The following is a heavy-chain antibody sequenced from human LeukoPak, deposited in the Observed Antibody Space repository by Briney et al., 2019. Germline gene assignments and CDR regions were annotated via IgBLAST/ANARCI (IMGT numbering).Heavy chain of an antibody. V-gene: IGHV1-69*01. Sequence: SVKVSCKASGGTFSSYAISWVRQAPGQGLEWMGGIIPIFGTANYAQKFQGRVTITADESTSTAYMELSSLRSEDTAVYYCARVYGDYVFWFDPWGQGTLVTVSS. CDR2: IIPIFGTA. CDR1: GGTFSSYA. J-gene: IGHJ5*02. CDR3: ARVYGDYVFWFDP. D-gene: IGHD4-17*01.